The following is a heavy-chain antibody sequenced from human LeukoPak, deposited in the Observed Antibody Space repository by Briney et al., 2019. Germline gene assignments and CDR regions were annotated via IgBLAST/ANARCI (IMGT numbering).Heavy chain of an antibody. Sequence: PGGSLRLSCAASGFTFSSYAMSWVRQAPGKGLEWVSAISGSGGSTYYADSVKGRFTISRDNSKNTLYLQMNSLRAEDTAVYYCAKTGEYYDVWSGYPYWGQGTLVTVSS. V-gene: IGHV3-23*01. J-gene: IGHJ4*02. CDR2: ISGSGGST. CDR1: GFTFSSYA. D-gene: IGHD3-3*01. CDR3: AKTGEYYDVWSGYPY.